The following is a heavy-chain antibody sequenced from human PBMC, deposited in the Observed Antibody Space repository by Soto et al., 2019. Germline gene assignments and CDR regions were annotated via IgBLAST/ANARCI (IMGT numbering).Heavy chain of an antibody. CDR3: AAELGFGKLSVV. V-gene: IGHV1-69*01. J-gene: IGHJ6*02. Sequence: QVQVVQSGVDVRRPGSSVKVSCKASGDTFKNCVISWVRQAPGQGLEWMGGIIPLFGTTDFAQRFQGRLTITTDESTTTAYMDLSRLRSEDTATYYCAAELGFGKLSVVWGQGTTVIVSS. CDR1: GDTFKNCV. D-gene: IGHD3-10*01. CDR2: IIPLFGTT.